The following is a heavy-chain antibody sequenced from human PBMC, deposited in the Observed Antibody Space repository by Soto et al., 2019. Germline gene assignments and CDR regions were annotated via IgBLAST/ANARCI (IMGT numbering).Heavy chain of an antibody. V-gene: IGHV3-23*01. CDR2: ISGSGIST. J-gene: IGHJ2*01. CDR1: GFTFRSYA. Sequence: DVQLLESGGGLVQPGGSLRLSCAASGFTFRSYAMSWVRQAPGKGLEWVSGISGSGISTHYADSVKGRFTVSRDNSKNPLYQQMNSLRAEDTAVYNCAKEPVGPDWYFDLWGRGTLVTVSS. CDR3: AKEPVGPDWYFDL.